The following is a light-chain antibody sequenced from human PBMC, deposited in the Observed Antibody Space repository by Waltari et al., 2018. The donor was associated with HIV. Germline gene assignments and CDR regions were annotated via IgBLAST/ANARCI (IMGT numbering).Light chain of an antibody. CDR1: SSDVGAYHY. J-gene: IGLJ2*01. CDR3: SSYTSSSTVV. V-gene: IGLV2-14*03. Sequence: QSALTQPASVSGSPGQSITISCTGTSSDVGAYHYVSWYQLHPGKAPKLIIYDVSNRPSGVSDRFSGSKSANTASLTISGLQAEDEAHYYCSSYTSSSTVVFGGGTKLTVL. CDR2: DVS.